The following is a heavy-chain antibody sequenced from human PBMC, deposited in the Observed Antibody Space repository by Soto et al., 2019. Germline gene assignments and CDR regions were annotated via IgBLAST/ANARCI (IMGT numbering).Heavy chain of an antibody. D-gene: IGHD2-2*01. CDR3: AVVVILVPTSSTHYYYQMDV. J-gene: IGHJ6*02. CDR1: GGTFSNYA. Sequence: QVQLVQSGAEVRKPGSSVTVSCKASGGTFSNYAISWVRQAPGQGLEWMGGIIPIVGTGSSAQKFQGRVTITADEPTTTAYMELSSLRFVDTAVYYFAVVVILVPTSSTHYYYQMDVWGPGTTVTVSS. V-gene: IGHV1-69*01. CDR2: IIPIVGTG.